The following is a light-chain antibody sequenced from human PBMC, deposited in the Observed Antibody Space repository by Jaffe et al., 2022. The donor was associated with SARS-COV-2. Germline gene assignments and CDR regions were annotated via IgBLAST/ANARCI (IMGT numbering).Light chain of an antibody. J-gene: IGKJ1*01. CDR1: QSLSGW. CDR3: QQYNNYPWT. CDR2: KAS. V-gene: IGKV1-5*03. Sequence: DIQMTQSPSTLSASVGDRVSITCRASQSLSGWLAWYQQTPGKAPKLLIYKASSLESGVPSRFSGSGSGTEFTLTISSLQPDDFATYYCQQYNNYPWTFGQGTKVEIK.